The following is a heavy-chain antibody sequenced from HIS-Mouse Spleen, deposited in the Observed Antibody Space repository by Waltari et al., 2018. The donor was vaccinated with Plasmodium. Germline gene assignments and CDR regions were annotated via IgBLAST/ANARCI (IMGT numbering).Heavy chain of an antibody. Sequence: QVTLRESGPALVKPTQTLTLPCTFSGFSLSTSGMCVPWIRQPPGKALEWLARIDWDDDKYYSTSLKTRLTISKDTSKNQVVLTMTNMDPVDTATYYCARTTYSSSSAKYYYYGMDVWGQGTTVTVSS. J-gene: IGHJ6*02. V-gene: IGHV2-70*15. CDR2: IDWDDDK. D-gene: IGHD6-6*01. CDR1: GFSLSTSGMC. CDR3: ARTTYSSSSAKYYYYGMDV.